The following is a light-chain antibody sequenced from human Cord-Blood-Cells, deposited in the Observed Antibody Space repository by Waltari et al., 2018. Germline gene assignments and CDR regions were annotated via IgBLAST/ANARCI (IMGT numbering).Light chain of an antibody. CDR2: GAS. CDR3: QQYGSSWT. V-gene: IGKV3-20*01. CDR1: RSVGSSY. J-gene: IGKJ1*01. Sequence: RRAPRSVGSSYFAWYRQKRGTGPRLLIYGASRRATGMPDRCSGSGSGRDFTFTVSRREPEDFAVYYCQQYGSSWTFGQGTKVDIK.